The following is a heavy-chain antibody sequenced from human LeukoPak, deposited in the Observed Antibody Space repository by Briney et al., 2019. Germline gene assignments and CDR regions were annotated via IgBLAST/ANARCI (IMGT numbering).Heavy chain of an antibody. CDR2: ISSRGSTI. Sequence: GGSLRLSCAASGFTFSSYEMNWVRQAPGKGLEWVSYISSRGSTIYYADSVKGRFTISRDNAKNSLYLQMNSLRAEDTAVYYCARDDGDYHYYYGMDVWGKGTTVTVSS. CDR3: ARDDGDYHYYYGMDV. V-gene: IGHV3-48*03. D-gene: IGHD4-17*01. J-gene: IGHJ6*04. CDR1: GFTFSSYE.